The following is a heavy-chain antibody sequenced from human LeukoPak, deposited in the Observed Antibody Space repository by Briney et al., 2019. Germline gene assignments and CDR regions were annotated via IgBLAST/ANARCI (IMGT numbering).Heavy chain of an antibody. CDR1: GYTFTSYY. Sequence: ASVKVSCKASGYTFTSYYMHWVRQAPGQGLEWMGIINPSGGSTSYAQKFQGRVTMTRDTSKNQFSLKLSSVTAADTAVYYCARVLELEYYFDYWGQGTLVTVSS. J-gene: IGHJ4*02. CDR3: ARVLELEYYFDY. D-gene: IGHD1-7*01. V-gene: IGHV1-46*01. CDR2: INPSGGST.